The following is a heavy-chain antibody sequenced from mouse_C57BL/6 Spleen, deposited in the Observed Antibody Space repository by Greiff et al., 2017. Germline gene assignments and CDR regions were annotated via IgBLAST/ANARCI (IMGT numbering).Heavy chain of an antibody. CDR2: INPSSGYT. CDR1: GYTFTSYT. CDR3: ARTTVVATDY. Sequence: QVQLQQSGAELARPGASVKMSCKASGYTFTSYTMHWVKQRPGQGLEWIGYINPSSGYTKYNQKFKDKATLTADKSSSTAYVQLSSLTSEDSAVYYCARTTVVATDYWGQGTTLTVSS. J-gene: IGHJ2*01. V-gene: IGHV1-4*01. D-gene: IGHD1-1*01.